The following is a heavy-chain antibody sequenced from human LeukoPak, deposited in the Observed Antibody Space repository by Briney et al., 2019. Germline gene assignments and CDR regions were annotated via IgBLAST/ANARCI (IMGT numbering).Heavy chain of an antibody. J-gene: IGHJ5*02. D-gene: IGHD3-9*01. CDR1: GGSFSGYY. V-gene: IGHV4-34*01. CDR3: ARGRRYSNWFDP. CDR2: INHSGST. Sequence: KTSETLSLNCAVYGGSFSGYYWSWIRQPPGKGLEWIGEINHSGSTNYNPSLKSRVTISVDTSKNQFSLKLSSVTAADTAVYYCARGRRYSNWFDPWGQGTLVTVSS.